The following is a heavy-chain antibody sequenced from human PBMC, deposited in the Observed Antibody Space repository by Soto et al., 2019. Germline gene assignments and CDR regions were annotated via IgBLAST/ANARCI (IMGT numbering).Heavy chain of an antibody. D-gene: IGHD3-16*01. CDR1: GFTFSSYG. Sequence: QVQLVESGGGLVQPGRSLRLSCAASGFTFSSYGMHWVRQAPGKGLEWVAVIWYDGSNKYYADSVKGRFTISRDNSKNTLYLQMNSLRAEDTAVYYCARDRSMITFGGVDGRFDYWGQGTLVTVSS. V-gene: IGHV3-33*01. CDR2: IWYDGSNK. CDR3: ARDRSMITFGGVDGRFDY. J-gene: IGHJ4*02.